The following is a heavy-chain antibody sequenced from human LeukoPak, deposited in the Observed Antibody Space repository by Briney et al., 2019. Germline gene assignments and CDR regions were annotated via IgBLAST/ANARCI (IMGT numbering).Heavy chain of an antibody. Sequence: GGSLRLSCAASAFTFSSYSMNWVRQDPGKGLEWVSSISSRSSYIYYADSVKGRFTISRDNAKNSLYLQMNSLRAEDTAVYYCARGGSTIFGVTAFDIWGQGTMVTVSS. CDR3: ARGGSTIFGVTAFDI. V-gene: IGHV3-21*01. CDR1: AFTFSSYS. D-gene: IGHD3-3*01. CDR2: ISSRSSYI. J-gene: IGHJ3*02.